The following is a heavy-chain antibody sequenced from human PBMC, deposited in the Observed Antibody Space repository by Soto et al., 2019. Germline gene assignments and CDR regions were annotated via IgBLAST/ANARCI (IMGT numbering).Heavy chain of an antibody. Sequence: QVQLVESGGGVVQPGRSLRLSCAASGFTFSSYAMHWVRQAPGKGLEWVAVISYDGSNKYYADSVKGRFTISRDSSKKTLFLQMNSLTAEDTAVYYCARRTVVSLFDYWGQGTLVTVAS. D-gene: IGHD2-15*01. J-gene: IGHJ4*02. CDR3: ARRTVVSLFDY. CDR2: ISYDGSNK. CDR1: GFTFSSYA. V-gene: IGHV3-30-3*01.